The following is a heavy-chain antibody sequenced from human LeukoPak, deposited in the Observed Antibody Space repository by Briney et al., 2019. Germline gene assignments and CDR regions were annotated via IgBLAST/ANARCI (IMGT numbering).Heavy chain of an antibody. V-gene: IGHV3-48*03. J-gene: IGHJ6*02. CDR3: AKDRQGSGSSGSHYYYIMDV. CDR1: QFTFRNYE. Sequence: GGSLRLSCTTSQFTFRNYEVNWVRQAPGKGLEWISFTGSSTIQYADSVTGRFTISRDNAKNSLYLQMNSLRVEDTAVYWCAKDRQGSGSSGSHYYYIMDVWGQGTTVTVSS. CDR2: TGSSTI. D-gene: IGHD3-10*01.